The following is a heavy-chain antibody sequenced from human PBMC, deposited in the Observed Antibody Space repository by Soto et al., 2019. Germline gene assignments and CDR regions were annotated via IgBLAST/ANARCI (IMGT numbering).Heavy chain of an antibody. CDR3: ARADRTLVTSYSLDV. Sequence: SETLSLTCTVTGASIRGSYYFWSWIRQPPGEGLEWLGYVYSTGSTYYNPSLKSRLTISLDTSKKHFSLKLSSVTDADTAAYYCARADRTLVTSYSLDVWGQGTTVTVSS. V-gene: IGHV4-30-4*08. CDR1: GASIRGSYYF. D-gene: IGHD2-21*02. CDR2: VYSTGST. J-gene: IGHJ6*02.